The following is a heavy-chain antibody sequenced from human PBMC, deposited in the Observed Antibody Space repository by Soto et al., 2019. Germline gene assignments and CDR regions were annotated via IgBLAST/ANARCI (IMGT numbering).Heavy chain of an antibody. Sequence: QVQLQESGPGLVKPSQTLSLTCTVSGGSISSGGYYWSWIRQHPGKGLEWIGYIYYSGSTYYNPSLQSRVTQAVDTAKNQVALKLSSVTGADTAVYYCARDDPHSGRLAYPWGQGNLVTVSS. CDR3: ARDDPHSGRLAYP. J-gene: IGHJ5*02. D-gene: IGHD3-10*01. CDR1: GGSISSGGYY. V-gene: IGHV4-31*03. CDR2: IYYSGST.